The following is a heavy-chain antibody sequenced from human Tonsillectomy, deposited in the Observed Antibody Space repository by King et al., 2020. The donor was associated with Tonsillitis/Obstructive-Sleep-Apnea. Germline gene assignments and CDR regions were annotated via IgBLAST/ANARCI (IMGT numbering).Heavy chain of an antibody. CDR2: ISYDGSNK. CDR3: AGTYDFWSGYQFDY. D-gene: IGHD3-3*01. CDR1: GFTFSSYA. V-gene: IGHV3-30*04. J-gene: IGHJ4*02. Sequence: QLVESGGGVVQPGRSLRLSCAASGFTFSSYAMHWVRQAPGKGLEWVAVISYDGSNKYYADSVKGRFTISRDNSKNTLYLQMNSLRAEDTAVYYCAGTYDFWSGYQFDYWGQGTLVTVSS.